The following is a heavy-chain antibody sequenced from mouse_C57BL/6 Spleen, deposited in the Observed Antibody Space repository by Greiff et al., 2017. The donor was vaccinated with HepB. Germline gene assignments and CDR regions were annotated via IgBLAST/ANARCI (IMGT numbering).Heavy chain of an antibody. Sequence: EVQRVESGGGLVKPGGSLKLSCAASGFTFSDYGMHWVRQAPEKGLEWVAYISSGSSTIYYADTVKGRFTISRDKAKNTLFLQMTSLRSEDTAMYYCARSSYYAMDYWGQGTSVTVSS. CDR1: GFTFSDYG. D-gene: IGHD1-3*01. V-gene: IGHV5-17*01. CDR2: ISSGSSTI. CDR3: ARSSYYAMDY. J-gene: IGHJ4*01.